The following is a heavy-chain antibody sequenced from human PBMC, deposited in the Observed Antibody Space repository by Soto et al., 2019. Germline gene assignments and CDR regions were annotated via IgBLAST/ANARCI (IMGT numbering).Heavy chain of an antibody. CDR3: ARGIAARRTVDY. Sequence: AASVKVSCKASGYTFTAYYMHWVRQAPGQGLEWMGWVNPNSGGTNYAQKFQGRVTMTRDTSITTAYMELSRLRSDDTAVYYCARGIAARRTVDYWGQGTLVTVSS. V-gene: IGHV1-2*02. CDR1: GYTFTAYY. J-gene: IGHJ4*01. CDR2: VNPNSGGT. D-gene: IGHD6-6*01.